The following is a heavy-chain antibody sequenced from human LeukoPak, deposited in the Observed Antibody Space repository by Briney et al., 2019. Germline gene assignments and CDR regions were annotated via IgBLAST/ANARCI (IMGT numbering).Heavy chain of an antibody. Sequence: ASVNVSCKASGYTFTSYGISWVRQAPGQGPEWMGWISAYNGNTNYAQKLQGRVTMTTDTSTSTAYMELRSLRSDDTAVYYCARDQDIVVVPAAIPFDYWGQGTLVTVSS. J-gene: IGHJ4*02. CDR3: ARDQDIVVVPAAIPFDY. D-gene: IGHD2-2*01. CDR2: ISAYNGNT. V-gene: IGHV1-18*01. CDR1: GYTFTSYG.